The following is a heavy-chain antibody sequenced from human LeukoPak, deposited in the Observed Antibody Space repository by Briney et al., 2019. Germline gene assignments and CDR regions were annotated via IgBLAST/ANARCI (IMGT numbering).Heavy chain of an antibody. Sequence: GGSLRLSCAASGFTFSSYGMHWVRQAPGKGLEWVAFIRYDGSNKYYADSVKGRFTISRDNSKNTLYLQMNSLRAEDTAVYYCARDPYYYDSSGPAYYFDYWGQGTLVTVSS. CDR2: IRYDGSNK. D-gene: IGHD3-22*01. J-gene: IGHJ4*02. CDR3: ARDPYYYDSSGPAYYFDY. V-gene: IGHV3-30*02. CDR1: GFTFSSYG.